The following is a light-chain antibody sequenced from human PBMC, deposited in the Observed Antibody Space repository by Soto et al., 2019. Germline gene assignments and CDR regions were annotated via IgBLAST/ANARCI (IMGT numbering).Light chain of an antibody. CDR1: QSISSSF. V-gene: IGKV3-20*01. CDR3: QQYGNSRWT. J-gene: IGKJ1*01. Sequence: EIVLTQSPGTLSLSPGERATLSCRASQSISSSFLAWYQQKPGQAPRLLIYGASSRATGIPDRFSGSGSGTDFTLTISRLEPEDFAVYYCQQYGNSRWTFGQGTKVAIK. CDR2: GAS.